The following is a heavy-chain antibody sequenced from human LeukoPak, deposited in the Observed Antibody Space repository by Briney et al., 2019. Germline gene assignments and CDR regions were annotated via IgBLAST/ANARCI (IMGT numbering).Heavy chain of an antibody. CDR3: AKDQVGYCGGGFDY. CDR1: GFTFSSYA. CDR2: ISGSGGST. V-gene: IGHV3-23*01. D-gene: IGHD2-15*01. Sequence: GGSLRLSCAASGFTFSSYAMSWVRQAPGKGLEWVAAISGSGGSTYYADSVKGRFTISRDNSKNTLYLQMNSLRAEDTAVYYCAKDQVGYCGGGFDYWGQGTLVTVSS. J-gene: IGHJ4*02.